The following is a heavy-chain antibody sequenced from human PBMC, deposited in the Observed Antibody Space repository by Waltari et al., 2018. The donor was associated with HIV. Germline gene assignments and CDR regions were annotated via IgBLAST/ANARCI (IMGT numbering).Heavy chain of an antibody. CDR1: GYTFTSFG. Sequence: QVQLVQSGAEVKTPGASVKVSCKASGYTFTSFGISWVRQAPGQGHEWRGWISAYNGNTGGAQKLQGRVTMTTDTATSTAYMELRSLKSADTAVYDCARVAYSTSTNWFDPWGQGTLVTVSS. CDR2: ISAYNGNT. D-gene: IGHD6-6*01. V-gene: IGHV1-18*01. J-gene: IGHJ5*02. CDR3: ARVAYSTSTNWFDP.